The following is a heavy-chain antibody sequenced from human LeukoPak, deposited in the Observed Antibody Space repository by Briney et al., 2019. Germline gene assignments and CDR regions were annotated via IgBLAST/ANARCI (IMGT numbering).Heavy chain of an antibody. CDR2: IYYSGST. CDR3: ARVSTVVKTNWFDP. D-gene: IGHD4-23*01. Sequence: PSETLSLTCTVTGGSISSSSYYWGWIRQPPGKGLEWIGSIYYSGSTYYNPSLKSRVTISVDTSKNQFSLKLSSVTAADTAVYYCARVSTVVKTNWFDPWGQGTLVTVSS. CDR1: GGSISSSSYY. J-gene: IGHJ5*02. V-gene: IGHV4-39*07.